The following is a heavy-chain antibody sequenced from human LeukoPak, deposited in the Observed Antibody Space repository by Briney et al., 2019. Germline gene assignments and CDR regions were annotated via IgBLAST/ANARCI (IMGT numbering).Heavy chain of an antibody. J-gene: IGHJ5*02. V-gene: IGHV5-51*01. CDR2: IYPGDSDT. Sequence: GESLKISCKGSGYSFTSYWIGWVRQMPGKGLEWMGIIYPGDSDTRYSPSFQGQVTISADKSISTAYLQWSSLKASDTAMYYCARVPFDCTNGVCYTDWFDPWSQGTLVTVSS. CDR1: GYSFTSYW. CDR3: ARVPFDCTNGVCYTDWFDP. D-gene: IGHD2-8*01.